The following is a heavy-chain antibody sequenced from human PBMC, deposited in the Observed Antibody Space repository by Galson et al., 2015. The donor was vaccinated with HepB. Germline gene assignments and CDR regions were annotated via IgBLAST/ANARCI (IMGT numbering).Heavy chain of an antibody. Sequence: QSGAEVKKPGESLRISCKGSGYSFTSYWISWVRQMPGKGLEWMGRIDPSDSYTNYSPSFQGHVTISADKSISTAYLQWSSLKASDTAMYYCARHVGDSSGWHSLYFRHWGQGTLVTVSS. V-gene: IGHV5-10-1*01. CDR2: IDPSDSYT. D-gene: IGHD6-19*01. CDR1: GYSFTSYW. CDR3: ARHVGDSSGWHSLYFRH. J-gene: IGHJ1*01.